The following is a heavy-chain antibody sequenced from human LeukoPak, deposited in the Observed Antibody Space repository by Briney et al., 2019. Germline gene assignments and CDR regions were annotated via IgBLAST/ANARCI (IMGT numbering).Heavy chain of an antibody. CDR2: IIPIFGTA. CDR1: GGTFSSYA. D-gene: IGHD3-9*01. Sequence: SVKVSCKASGGTFSSYAISWVRQAPGQGLEWMGGIIPIFGTANYAQKFQGRVTITTDESTSTAYMELSSLRSDDTAVYYCARDRLLRYRGGFDPWGQGTLVTVSS. J-gene: IGHJ5*02. CDR3: ARDRLLRYRGGFDP. V-gene: IGHV1-69*05.